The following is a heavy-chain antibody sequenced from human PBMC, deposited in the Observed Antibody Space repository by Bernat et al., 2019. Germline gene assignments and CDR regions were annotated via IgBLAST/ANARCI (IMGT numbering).Heavy chain of an antibody. D-gene: IGHD6-13*01. J-gene: IGHJ1*01. Sequence: QVQLVESGGGVVQPGRSLRLSCAASGFTFSSYAMHCVRQAPGQGLEWVAVISYDGSNKYYADSVKGRFTISRDNSKNTLYLQMNSLRAEDTAVYYCARGYSSSGYLGFFQHWGQGTLVNVSS. CDR1: GFTFSSYA. CDR2: ISYDGSNK. V-gene: IGHV3-30-3*01. CDR3: ARGYSSSGYLGFFQH.